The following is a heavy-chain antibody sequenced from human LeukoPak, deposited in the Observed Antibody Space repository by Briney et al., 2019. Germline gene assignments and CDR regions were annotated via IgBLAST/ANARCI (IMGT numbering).Heavy chain of an antibody. V-gene: IGHV4-61*02. J-gene: IGHJ4*02. CDR1: GGSISSGSYY. Sequence: SQTLSLTCTVSGGSISSGSYYWSWIRQPAGKGLEWIGRIYTSGSTNYNPSLRSRVTISVDTSKNQFSLKLSSVTAADTAVYYCAGYYCSGGSCYFDYWGQGTLVTVSS. D-gene: IGHD2-15*01. CDR2: IYTSGST. CDR3: AGYYCSGGSCYFDY.